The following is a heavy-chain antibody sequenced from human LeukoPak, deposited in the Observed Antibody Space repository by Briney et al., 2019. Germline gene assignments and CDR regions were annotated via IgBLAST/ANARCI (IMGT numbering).Heavy chain of an antibody. CDR3: AKSDYYDSSGHPSSFEY. CDR2: VSGSGGTT. D-gene: IGHD3-22*01. Sequence: GGSLRLSCAASGFPFSSYAMSWVRQAPGKGLEWVSGVSGSGGTTYYADTVKGRFTISRDNSKRTLYLQMNSLRAEDTAVYCCAKSDYYDSSGHPSSFEYWGQGTLVTVSS. V-gene: IGHV3-23*01. CDR1: GFPFSSYA. J-gene: IGHJ4*02.